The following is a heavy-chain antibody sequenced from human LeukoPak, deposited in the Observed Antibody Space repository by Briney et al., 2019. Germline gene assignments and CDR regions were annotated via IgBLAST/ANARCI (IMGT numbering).Heavy chain of an antibody. CDR1: GESFSAYY. D-gene: IGHD2-2*01. CDR3: ARGDCSSTICYSPMDV. CDR2: IHHSGTS. V-gene: IGHV4-34*01. J-gene: IGHJ6*03. Sequence: SETLSLTCAVYGESFSAYYWNWIRQAPGKRLEWIGEIHHSGTSNYNPALKSRVHISVDPSKKQFSLKLSSVTAADTAVYYCARGDCSSTICYSPMDVWGKGTTVTVSS.